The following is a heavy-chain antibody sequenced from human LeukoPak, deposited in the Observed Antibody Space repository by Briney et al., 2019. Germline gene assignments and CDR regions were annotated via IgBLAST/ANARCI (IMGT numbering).Heavy chain of an antibody. CDR1: GYTFTGYY. J-gene: IGHJ4*02. D-gene: IGHD3-3*01. Sequence: ASVKVSCKASGYTFTGYYMHWVRQAPGQGLEWMGWINPNSGGTNYAQKFQGRVTMTRDTSISTAYMELSRLRSDDTAVYYCATDRSYDFWSGQFWGQGTLVTVSS. CDR3: ATDRSYDFWSGQF. CDR2: INPNSGGT. V-gene: IGHV1-2*02.